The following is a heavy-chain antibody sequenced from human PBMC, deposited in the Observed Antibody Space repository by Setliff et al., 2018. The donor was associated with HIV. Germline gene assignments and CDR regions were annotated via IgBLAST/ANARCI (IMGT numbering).Heavy chain of an antibody. V-gene: IGHV6-1*01. CDR3: VRDRGISSFES. J-gene: IGHJ3*01. CDR2: TYYRSTWRF. Sequence: SQTLSLTCAISGDNVSSGTSAWSWIRESPSRGLEWLGRTYYRSTWRFGYADSVRGRISIAPDTSKNQFSMQLKSVTPEDAAVYFCVRDRGISSFESWGQGTKVTVSS. CDR1: GDNVSSGTSA. D-gene: IGHD3-10*01.